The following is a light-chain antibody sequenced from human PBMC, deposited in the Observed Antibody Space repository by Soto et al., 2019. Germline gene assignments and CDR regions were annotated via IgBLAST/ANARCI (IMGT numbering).Light chain of an antibody. CDR3: QQYGSSPPT. J-gene: IGKJ2*01. CDR2: GAS. V-gene: IGKV3-20*01. CDR1: QSVSSSY. Sequence: EIVLTQSPGTLSLSPGERATLSCRASQSVSSSYLAWYQQKPGQTPRLLIYGASTRPTGIPDRFSGSGSGTDFTLTISRLEPEDFAVYYCQQYGSSPPTFGQGTKLEIK.